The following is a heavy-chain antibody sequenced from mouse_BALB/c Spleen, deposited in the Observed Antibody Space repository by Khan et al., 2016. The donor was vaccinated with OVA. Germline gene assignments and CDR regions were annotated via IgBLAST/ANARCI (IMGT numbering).Heavy chain of an antibody. CDR2: IIPSNDYT. D-gene: IGHD2-14*01. CDR3: ERAGAYYRSDGWFAY. V-gene: IGHV1-4*01. CDR1: GYTFTTYT. J-gene: IGHJ3*01. Sequence: VQLQESGAELARPGDSVKMSCKASGYTFTTYTIHWGKQRPGQGLEWSGYIIPSNDYTNYNQKFKDRATLTADKSSSTAYMQLSSLTSEDSAVYYCERAGAYYRSDGWFAYWGQGTLVTVSA.